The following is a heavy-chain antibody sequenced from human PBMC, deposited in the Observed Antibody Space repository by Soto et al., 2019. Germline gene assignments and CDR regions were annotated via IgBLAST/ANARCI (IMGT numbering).Heavy chain of an antibody. CDR3: ARDPPNDKTQLDYGMDV. V-gene: IGHV3-23*01. Sequence: EVQLLESGGGLGQVGGSLRLSCAASGFTFSSYTMNWVRQAPGKGLEWVSLISARGGSTYYADSVKGRFTISRDNSKNTLYLQMNSLRAEDTGVYYCARDPPNDKTQLDYGMDVWGQGTAVTVSS. J-gene: IGHJ6*02. CDR1: GFTFSSYT. CDR2: ISARGGST. D-gene: IGHD2-2*01.